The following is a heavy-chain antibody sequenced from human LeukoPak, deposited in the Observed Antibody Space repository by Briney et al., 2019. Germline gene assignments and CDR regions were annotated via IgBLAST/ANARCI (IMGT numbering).Heavy chain of an antibody. J-gene: IGHJ4*02. CDR3: AIAAIDFDY. CDR1: GYTFTSYG. Sequence: ASVKVSCEASGYTFTSYGINWVRQAPGQGLEWMGWISAYNGNTNYAQKLQGRVTMTTDTPTSTAYMELRSLRFDDTAVYYCAIAAIDFDYWGQGTLVTVSS. V-gene: IGHV1-18*01. CDR2: ISAYNGNT.